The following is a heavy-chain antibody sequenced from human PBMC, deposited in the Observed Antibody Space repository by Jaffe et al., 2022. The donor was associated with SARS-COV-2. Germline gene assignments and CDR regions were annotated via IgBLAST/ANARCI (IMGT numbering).Heavy chain of an antibody. CDR3: AKESLRTTVTTGLSPLDY. D-gene: IGHD4-17*01. V-gene: IGHV3-9*01. CDR2: ISWNSGSI. J-gene: IGHJ4*02. Sequence: EVQLVESGGGLVQPGRSLRLSCAASGFTFDDYAMHWVRQAPGKGLEWVSGISWNSGSIGYADSVKGRFTISRDNAKNSLYLQMNSLRAEDTALYYCAKESLRTTVTTGLSPLDYWGQGTLVTVSS. CDR1: GFTFDDYA.